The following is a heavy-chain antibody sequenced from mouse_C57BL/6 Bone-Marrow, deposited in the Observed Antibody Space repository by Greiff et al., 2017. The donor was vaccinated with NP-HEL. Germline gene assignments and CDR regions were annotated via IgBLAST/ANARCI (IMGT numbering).Heavy chain of an antibody. CDR2: INPSSGYT. Sequence: QVQLQQSGAELARPGASVKMSCKASGYTFTSYTMHWVKQRPGQGLEWIGYINPSSGYTKYNQKFKDKATLTADKSSSTAYMQLSSLTSEDSAVYYCARSGSFYAMDDWGQGTSVTVSS. V-gene: IGHV1-4*01. CDR1: GYTFTSYT. CDR3: ARSGSFYAMDD. D-gene: IGHD3-1*01. J-gene: IGHJ4*01.